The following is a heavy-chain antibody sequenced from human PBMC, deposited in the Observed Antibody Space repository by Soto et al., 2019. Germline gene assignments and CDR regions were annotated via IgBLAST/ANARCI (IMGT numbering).Heavy chain of an antibody. J-gene: IGHJ4*02. V-gene: IGHV1-69*12. Sequence: QVQLVQSGAEVKKPGSSVKVSCKASGGTFSSYAISWVRQAPGQGLEWMGGIIPIFGTANYAQKFQGRVTITADESTSTAYMELSSLRSEDTAVYYCARGTLDRTMVRGVKPYYFDYWGQGTLVTVSS. CDR3: ARGTLDRTMVRGVKPYYFDY. CDR2: IIPIFGTA. CDR1: GGTFSSYA. D-gene: IGHD3-10*01.